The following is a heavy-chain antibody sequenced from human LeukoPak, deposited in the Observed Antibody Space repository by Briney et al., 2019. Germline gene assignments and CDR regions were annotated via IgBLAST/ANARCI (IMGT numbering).Heavy chain of an antibody. CDR3: AKDSSSYDWGYMDV. D-gene: IGHD3-22*01. V-gene: IGHV3-74*01. CDR1: GFTFSSYW. Sequence: GGSLRLSCAASGFTFSSYWMHWVRQAPGKGLVWVSRINSDGSSTSYADSVKGRFTISRDNSKNTLYLEMNSLRAEDTAVYYCAKDSSSYDWGYMDVWGKGTTVTISS. CDR2: INSDGSST. J-gene: IGHJ6*03.